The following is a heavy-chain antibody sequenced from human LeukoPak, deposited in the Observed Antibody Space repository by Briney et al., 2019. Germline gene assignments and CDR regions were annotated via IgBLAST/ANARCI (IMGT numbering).Heavy chain of an antibody. D-gene: IGHD2-15*01. CDR2: ISGSGGST. Sequence: GGSLRLSCAASGFTFSSYAMSWVRQAPGKGLEWASAISGSGGSTYYADSVKGRLTISRDNSNNTLCLQMNSLRAEDTAVYYCAKPHTPYCSSGTCYLFDSWGQGTLVTVSS. CDR1: GFTFSSYA. V-gene: IGHV3-23*01. J-gene: IGHJ4*02. CDR3: AKPHTPYCSSGTCYLFDS.